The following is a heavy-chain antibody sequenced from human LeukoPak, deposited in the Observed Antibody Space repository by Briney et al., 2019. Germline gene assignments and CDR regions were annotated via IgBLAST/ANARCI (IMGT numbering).Heavy chain of an antibody. V-gene: IGHV4-39*02. CDR2: IYYSGST. J-gene: IGHJ5*02. CDR3: ARDPYGSGSLNWFDP. D-gene: IGHD3-10*01. CDR1: GGSISSGGYY. Sequence: SETLSLTCTVSGGSISSGGYYWSWIRQPPGKGLEWIGSIYYSGSTYYNPSLKSRVTISVDTSKNQFSLKLSSVTAADTAVYYCARDPYGSGSLNWFDPWGQGTLATVSS.